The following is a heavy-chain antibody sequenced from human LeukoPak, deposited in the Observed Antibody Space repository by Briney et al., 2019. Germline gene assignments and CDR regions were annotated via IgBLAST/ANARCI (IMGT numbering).Heavy chain of an antibody. J-gene: IGHJ4*02. CDR3: AKDIRYYDSSGYYYA. CDR1: GFTFDDYA. Sequence: GGSLRLSCAASGFTFDDYAMHWVRQAPGKGLEWVSLISGDGGSTYYADSVKGRFTISRDNSKNSLYLQMNSLRTEDTALYYCAKDIRYYDSSGYYYAWGQGTLVTVSS. V-gene: IGHV3-43*02. D-gene: IGHD3-22*01. CDR2: ISGDGGST.